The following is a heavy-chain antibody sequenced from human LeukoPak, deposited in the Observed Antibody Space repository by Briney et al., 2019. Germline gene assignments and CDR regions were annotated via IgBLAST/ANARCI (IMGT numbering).Heavy chain of an antibody. Sequence: PSETLSLTCTVSGGSISSYYWSWIRQPPGKGLEWIGYIYYSGSTNYNPSLKSRVTISVDTSKNQFSLKLSSVTAADTAVYYCARSLGVGATKDYYFYIDVWGKGTTVTVSS. CDR2: IYYSGST. D-gene: IGHD1-26*01. V-gene: IGHV4-59*01. CDR1: GGSISSYY. CDR3: ARSLGVGATKDYYFYIDV. J-gene: IGHJ6*03.